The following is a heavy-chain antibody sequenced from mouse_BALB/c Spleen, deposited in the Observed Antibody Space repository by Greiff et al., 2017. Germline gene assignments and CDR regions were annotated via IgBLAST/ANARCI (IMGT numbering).Heavy chain of an antibody. CDR2: IWAGGST. CDR3: ARERNMITTWFAY. J-gene: IGHJ3*01. CDR1: GFSLTSYG. D-gene: IGHD2-4*01. Sequence: QVQLKESGPGLVAPSQSLSITCTVSGFSLTSYGVHWVRQPPGKGLEWLGVIWAGGSTNYNSALMSRLSISKDNSKSQVFLKMNSLQTDDTAMYYCARERNMITTWFAYWGQGTLVTVSA. V-gene: IGHV2-9*02.